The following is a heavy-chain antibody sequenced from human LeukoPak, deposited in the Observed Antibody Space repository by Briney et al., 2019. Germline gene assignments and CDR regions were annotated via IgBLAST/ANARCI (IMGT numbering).Heavy chain of an antibody. V-gene: IGHV1-24*01. CDR3: ATQDDSSGRTFDY. CDR1: GYTLTELS. Sequence: ASVKVSCKVSGYTLTELSMHWVRQAPRKGREWMGGFDPEDGETIYAQKFQGRVTMTEDTSTDTAYMELSSLRSEDTAVYYCATQDDSSGRTFDYWGQGTLVTVSS. CDR2: FDPEDGET. J-gene: IGHJ4*02. D-gene: IGHD3-22*01.